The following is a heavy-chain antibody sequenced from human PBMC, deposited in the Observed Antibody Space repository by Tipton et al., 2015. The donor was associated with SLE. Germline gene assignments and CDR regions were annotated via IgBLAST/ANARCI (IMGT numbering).Heavy chain of an antibody. Sequence: GSLRLSCAASGFTVSSNYMSWVRQAPGKGLEWVSVIYSGGSSTYYADSVKGRFTISRDNSKNTLYLQMNTLRADDTAVYYCARDDPSYWYFDLWGRGTLVTVSS. CDR2: IYSGGSST. CDR3: ARDDPSYWYFDL. D-gene: IGHD6-6*01. CDR1: GFTVSSNY. V-gene: IGHV3-53*01. J-gene: IGHJ2*01.